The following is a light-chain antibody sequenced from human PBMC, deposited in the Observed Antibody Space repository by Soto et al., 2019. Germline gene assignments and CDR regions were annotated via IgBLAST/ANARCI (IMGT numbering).Light chain of an antibody. CDR2: DVS. J-gene: IGLJ2*01. CDR1: SSDVGGYNY. V-gene: IGLV2-14*01. Sequence: QSALTQPASVSGSPGQSITISCTGTSSDVGGYNYVSWYQQHPGKAPKLMIYDVSNRPSGVSNRFSGSKSVNTASLTISGLQAEDDADYYCSSYTSRSTLVVFGGGTKLTVL. CDR3: SSYTSRSTLVV.